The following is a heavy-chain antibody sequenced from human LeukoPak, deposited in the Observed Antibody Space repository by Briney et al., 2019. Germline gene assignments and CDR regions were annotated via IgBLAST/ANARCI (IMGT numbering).Heavy chain of an antibody. J-gene: IGHJ4*02. Sequence: GGSLRLSCAASGFTFSSYWMSWVRQAPGKGLEWVANIKQDGSEKYYVDSVKGRFTISRDNSKNTLYLQMNSLRADDTAVYYCARLLGYSYHSSGLQFDYWGQGTLVTVSS. CDR1: GFTFSSYW. V-gene: IGHV3-7*01. D-gene: IGHD5-18*01. CDR3: ARLLGYSYHSSGLQFDY. CDR2: IKQDGSEK.